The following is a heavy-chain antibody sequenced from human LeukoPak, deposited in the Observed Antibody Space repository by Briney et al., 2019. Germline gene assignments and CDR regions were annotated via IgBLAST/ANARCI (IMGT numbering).Heavy chain of an antibody. CDR1: GGSISSGAHY. V-gene: IGHV4-31*03. CDR3: ARGFGTSSYYYGMDV. D-gene: IGHD3-10*01. CDR2: IYYSGST. Sequence: SETLSLTCTVSGGSISSGAHYWSWIRQHPGKGLEWIGYIYYSGSTYYNPSLKSRVTMSVDTSKNQFSLKLSSVTAADTAVYYCARGFGTSSYYYGMDVWGQGTTVTVS. J-gene: IGHJ6*02.